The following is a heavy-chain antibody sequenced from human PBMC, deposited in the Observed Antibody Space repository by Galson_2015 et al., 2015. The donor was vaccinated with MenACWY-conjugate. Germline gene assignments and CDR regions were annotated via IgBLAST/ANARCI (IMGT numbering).Heavy chain of an antibody. D-gene: IGHD3-10*01. Sequence: SVKVSCKAPRYIFSGYNIHWVRQAPGQGLEWMGIINPSDGSTNYAQKFQGRVTMTRETSTTTVYLELSSLRSEDTAVYYCARDLRRVSMVRGSIVPDAFDMWGQGTMVTVSS. CDR1: RYIFSGYN. CDR3: ARDLRRVSMVRGSIVPDAFDM. CDR2: INPSDGST. J-gene: IGHJ3*02. V-gene: IGHV1-46*01.